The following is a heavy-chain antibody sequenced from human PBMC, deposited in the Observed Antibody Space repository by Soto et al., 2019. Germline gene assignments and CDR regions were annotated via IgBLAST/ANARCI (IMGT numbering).Heavy chain of an antibody. D-gene: IGHD4-4*01. V-gene: IGHV1-69*13. CDR3: ARASVTTSLIDY. Sequence: SVKVSCKASGYTFTSYAMHWVPQAPGQGLEWMGGIIPIFGTANYAQKFQGRVTITADESTSTAYMELSSLRSEDTAVYYCARASVTTSLIDYWGQGTLVTVSS. CDR1: GYTFTSYA. CDR2: IIPIFGTA. J-gene: IGHJ4*02.